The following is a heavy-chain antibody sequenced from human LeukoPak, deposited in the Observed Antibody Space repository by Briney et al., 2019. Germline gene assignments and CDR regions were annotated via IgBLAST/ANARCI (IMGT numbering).Heavy chain of an antibody. V-gene: IGHV4-4*09. Sequence: SETLSLTCTVSGVSMSAYQWSWVRQSPEKGLEWIGCINTKGETSYNPSLKSRVTMSVDTSKNQLSLRLRSVTAADTAVYYCARQIASAGTAGFDFWGQGALVTVSS. CDR3: ARQIASAGTAGFDF. CDR1: GVSMSAYQ. CDR2: INTKGET. J-gene: IGHJ4*02. D-gene: IGHD6-13*01.